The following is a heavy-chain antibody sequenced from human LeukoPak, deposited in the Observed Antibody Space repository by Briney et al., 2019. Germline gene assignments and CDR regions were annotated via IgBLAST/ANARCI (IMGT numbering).Heavy chain of an antibody. CDR1: GGSFSGYY. V-gene: IGHV4-34*01. J-gene: IGHJ4*02. D-gene: IGHD4-23*01. CDR3: ARDSHVVTLRKGEYYFDY. Sequence: SETLSLTCAVYGGSFSGYYWSWIRQPPGKGLEWIGEINHSGSTNYNPSLKSRVTISVDTSKNQFSLKLSSVTAADTAVYYCARDSHVVTLRKGEYYFDYWGQGTLVTVSS. CDR2: INHSGST.